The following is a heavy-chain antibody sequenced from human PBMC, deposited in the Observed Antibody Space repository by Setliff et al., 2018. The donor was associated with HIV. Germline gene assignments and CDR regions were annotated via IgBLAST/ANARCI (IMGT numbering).Heavy chain of an antibody. CDR3: ASGQWLEHAFDI. Sequence: SETLSLTCAVFGGSFTDYYWIWIRQPPGKGLEWIGSVYSSGSTYYNPSLKSRVTVSVDTSKDQFSLRLSSVTVADTAVYYCASGQWLEHAFDIWGQGTVVTVSS. V-gene: IGHV4-59*04. J-gene: IGHJ3*02. CDR2: VYSSGST. CDR1: GGSFTDYY. D-gene: IGHD6-19*01.